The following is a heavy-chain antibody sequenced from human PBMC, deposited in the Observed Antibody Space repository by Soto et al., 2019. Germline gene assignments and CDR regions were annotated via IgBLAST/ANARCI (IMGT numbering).Heavy chain of an antibody. D-gene: IGHD1-26*01. CDR3: ARGHGGSYYTAFQH. J-gene: IGHJ1*01. CDR2: INHSGST. CDR1: GGSFSGYY. Sequence: QVQLQQWGAGLLKPSETLSLTCAVYGGSFSGYYWSWIRQPPGKGLEWIGEINHSGSTNYNPSLKSRGTISVDTAKKQFSLKLSSVTAADTAVYYCARGHGGSYYTAFQHWGQGTLVTVSS. V-gene: IGHV4-34*01.